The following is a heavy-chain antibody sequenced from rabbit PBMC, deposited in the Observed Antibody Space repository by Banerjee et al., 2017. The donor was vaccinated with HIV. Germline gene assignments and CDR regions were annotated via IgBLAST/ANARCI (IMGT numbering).Heavy chain of an antibody. CDR2: IYAGSSGST. Sequence: QEQLEESGGDLVKPEGSLTLTCTASGFSFSNNYWICWVRQAPGKGLEWIACIYAGSSGSTYYASWAKGRFTISKTSSTTVTLQMTSLTAADTATYFCARERYIGYVYGLDLWGPGTLVTVS. D-gene: IGHD6-1*01. J-gene: IGHJ3*01. V-gene: IGHV1S45*01. CDR3: ARERYIGYVYGLDL. CDR1: GFSFSNNYW.